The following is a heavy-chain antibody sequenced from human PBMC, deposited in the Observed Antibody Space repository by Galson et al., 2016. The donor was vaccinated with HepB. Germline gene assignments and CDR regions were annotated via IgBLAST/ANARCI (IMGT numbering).Heavy chain of an antibody. CDR1: GFTFSSYG. CDR2: ISYDGSNQ. Sequence: SLRLSCAASGFTFSSYGMHWVRQAPGKGLEWVAVISYDGSNQYHADSVKGRFILSRDNSKNTLYLQMNSLRAEDTAVYYCAREISFKGELDYWGQGTLVTVSS. J-gene: IGHJ4*02. D-gene: IGHD2-21*01. V-gene: IGHV3-30*03. CDR3: AREISFKGELDY.